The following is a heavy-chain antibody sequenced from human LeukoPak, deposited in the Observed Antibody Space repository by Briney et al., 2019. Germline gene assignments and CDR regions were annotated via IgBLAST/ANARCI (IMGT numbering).Heavy chain of an antibody. CDR3: ASGRLGGTTGFYYFYY. Sequence: SETLSLTCAVYGGSFSGYYWSWIRQPPGKGLEWIGQINHSGSTNYNPSLKSRVTISVDTSKNQFSLKLSSVTAADTAVYYCASGRLGGTTGFYYFYYGGRGTLVTVSS. D-gene: IGHD1-26*01. J-gene: IGHJ4*02. CDR2: INHSGST. CDR1: GGSFSGYY. V-gene: IGHV4-34*01.